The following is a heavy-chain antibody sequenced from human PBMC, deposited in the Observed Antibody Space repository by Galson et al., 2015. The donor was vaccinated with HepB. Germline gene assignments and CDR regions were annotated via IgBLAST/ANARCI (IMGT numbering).Heavy chain of an antibody. J-gene: IGHJ6*02. CDR3: AKNYYDSSGYYWGDGMDV. CDR2: IIPILGIA. D-gene: IGHD3-22*01. V-gene: IGHV1-69*02. CDR1: GGTFSSYT. Sequence: SVKVSCKASGGTFSSYTISWVRQAPGQGLEWMGRIIPILGIANYAQKFQGRVTITADKSTSTAYMELSSLRAEDTAVYYCAKNYYDSSGYYWGDGMDVWGQGTTVTVSS.